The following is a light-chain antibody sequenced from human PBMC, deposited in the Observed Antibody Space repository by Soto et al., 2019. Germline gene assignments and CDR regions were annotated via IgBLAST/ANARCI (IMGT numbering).Light chain of an antibody. CDR2: AGS. CDR3: SSYTSSSTLDV. CDR1: SSDVGGYNY. J-gene: IGLJ1*01. Sequence: QSALTQPASVSGSPGQSITISCTGTSSDVGGYNYVSWYQQHPGKAPKLMIYAGSNRPSGVSNRFSGSKSGNTASLTISGLQAEDEADYYCSSYTSSSTLDVFGTGTKLTVL. V-gene: IGLV2-14*01.